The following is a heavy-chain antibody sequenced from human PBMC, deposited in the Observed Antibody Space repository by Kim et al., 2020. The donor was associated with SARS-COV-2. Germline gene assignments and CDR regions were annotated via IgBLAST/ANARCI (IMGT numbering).Heavy chain of an antibody. V-gene: IGHV3-43*02. D-gene: IGHD3-10*01. CDR2: ISGDGGST. Sequence: GGSLRLSCAASGFTFDDYAMHWVRQAPGKGLEWVSLISGDGGSTYYADSVKGRFTISRDNSKNSLYLQMNSLRTEDTALYYCAKALLLSSWFGELWGYYYYGMDVWGQGTTVTVSS. CDR1: GFTFDDYA. J-gene: IGHJ6*02. CDR3: AKALLLSSWFGELWGYYYYGMDV.